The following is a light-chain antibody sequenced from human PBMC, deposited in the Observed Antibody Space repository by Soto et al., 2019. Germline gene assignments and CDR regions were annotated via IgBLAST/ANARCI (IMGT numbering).Light chain of an antibody. V-gene: IGKV3-15*01. CDR1: QSVSSN. J-gene: IGKJ5*01. CDR2: GAS. CDR3: QQYNNWPIN. Sequence: EIVMTQSPATLSVSPGERATLSCRASQSVSSNLPWYQQKPGQAPRLLIYGASTRATGIPARFSGSGSGTEFTLTISSRQSEDFAVYYCQQYNNWPINFGQGTRLEIK.